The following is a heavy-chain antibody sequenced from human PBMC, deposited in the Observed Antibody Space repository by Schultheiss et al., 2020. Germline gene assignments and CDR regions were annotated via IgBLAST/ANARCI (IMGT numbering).Heavy chain of an antibody. CDR2: IWYDGSKK. V-gene: IGHV3-33*01. CDR3: ARDWQFDY. J-gene: IGHJ4*02. Sequence: GGSLRLSCAASGFSFSSYGMHWVRQAPGKGLEWVAVIWYDGSKKYYADSVKGRFTISRDNSKNTLYLQMNSLRAEDTAVYYCARDWQFDYWGQGTLVTVSS. CDR1: GFSFSSYG.